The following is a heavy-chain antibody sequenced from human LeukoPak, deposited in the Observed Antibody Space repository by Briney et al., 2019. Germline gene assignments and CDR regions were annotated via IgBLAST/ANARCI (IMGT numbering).Heavy chain of an antibody. Sequence: SETLSLTCTVSGGSISSYYWSWIRQTPGKGLEWIGEIYHSGSTNYNPSLKSRVTISVDKSKNQFSLQLSSVTAADTAVYYCTRPYYYYMDVWGKGTTVTVSS. J-gene: IGHJ6*03. CDR3: TRPYYYYMDV. V-gene: IGHV4-59*12. CDR2: IYHSGST. CDR1: GGSISSYY.